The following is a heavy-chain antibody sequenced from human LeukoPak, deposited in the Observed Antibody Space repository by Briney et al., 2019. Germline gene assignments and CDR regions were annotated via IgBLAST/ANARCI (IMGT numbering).Heavy chain of an antibody. CDR3: ARDGATYYYYYYMDV. CDR1: GYTFTGYY. D-gene: IGHD5-12*01. J-gene: IGHJ6*03. Sequence: ASVKVSCKASGYTFTGYYMHWVRQAPGQGLEWMGWINPNSGGTNYAQKFQGRVTMTRDTSISTAYMELSRLRSDDTAVYYCARDGATYYYYYYMDVWGKGTTVTVSS. V-gene: IGHV1-2*02. CDR2: INPNSGGT.